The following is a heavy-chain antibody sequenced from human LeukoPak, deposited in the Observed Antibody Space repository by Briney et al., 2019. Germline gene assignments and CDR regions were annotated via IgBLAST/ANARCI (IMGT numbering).Heavy chain of an antibody. CDR2: ISYDGSNK. CDR1: GFTFRSYG. V-gene: IGHV3-30*18. J-gene: IGHJ6*02. Sequence: GGSLRLSCAPSGFTFRSYGMHWVRQAPGKGLEWVAVISYDGSNKCYADSVEGRFTISRDNSKNTLYLQMNSLGAEDTAVYYCAKDPAAVAAYYGMDVWGQGTTVTVSS. CDR3: AKDPAAVAAYYGMDV. D-gene: IGHD6-19*01.